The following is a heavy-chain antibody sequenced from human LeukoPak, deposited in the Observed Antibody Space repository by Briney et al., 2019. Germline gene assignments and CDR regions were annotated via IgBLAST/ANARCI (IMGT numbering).Heavy chain of an antibody. Sequence: ASVKVSCKASGYTFTAYGISWVRQAPGQGLEWMGWISAYNGDTGYAQKLQGRVTMTEDTSTDTAYMELSSLRSEDTAVYYCATPIAAAPYGMDVWGQGTTVTVSS. D-gene: IGHD6-13*01. V-gene: IGHV1-18*01. J-gene: IGHJ6*02. CDR2: ISAYNGDT. CDR3: ATPIAAAPYGMDV. CDR1: GYTFTAYG.